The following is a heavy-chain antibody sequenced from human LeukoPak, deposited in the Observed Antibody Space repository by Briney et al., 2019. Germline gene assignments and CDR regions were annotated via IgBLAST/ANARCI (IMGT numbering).Heavy chain of an antibody. D-gene: IGHD3-22*01. CDR3: AKDRYAMIVVGFGSFDY. Sequence: GGSLRLSCAASGFTFKTYSMNWVRQAPGKGLEWVSSITPTSSKTHIYYADSVKGRFTISRDNAKNTLYLQMNSLRAEDTAVYYCAKDRYAMIVVGFGSFDYWGQGTLVTVSS. V-gene: IGHV3-21*01. J-gene: IGHJ4*02. CDR2: ITPTSSKTHI. CDR1: GFTFKTYS.